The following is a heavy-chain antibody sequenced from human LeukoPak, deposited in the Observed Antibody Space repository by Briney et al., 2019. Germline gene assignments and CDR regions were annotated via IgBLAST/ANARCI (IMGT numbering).Heavy chain of an antibody. CDR3: SRENGAFSPFGY. D-gene: IGHD2-8*01. V-gene: IGHV4-4*02. CDR2: IHPSGRT. CDR1: GGSITTTNW. Sequence: SETLSLTCGVSGGSITTTNWWSWVRQPPGQGLEWIGEIHPSGRTNYSPSLNSRVTLALDTSKNHLSLSLTSVTAADTAVYYCSRENGAFSPFGYWGQGTLVTVPS. J-gene: IGHJ4*02.